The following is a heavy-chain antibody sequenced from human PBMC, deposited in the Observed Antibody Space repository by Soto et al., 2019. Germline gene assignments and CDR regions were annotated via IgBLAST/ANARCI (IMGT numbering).Heavy chain of an antibody. CDR3: ARDSPIGSTFSGYDAIDY. Sequence: QVQLVQSGAEVKKPGSSVKVSCKTSGGTFSNDIITWVRQAPVQVLEWMGRIIPLLDIANYAQKFQGRVTINADKSPGTAYMELNSMRSEDTAVYYCARDSPIGSTFSGYDAIDYWGQGTLVTVSS. V-gene: IGHV1-69*08. CDR1: GGTFSNDI. CDR2: IIPLLDIA. J-gene: IGHJ4*02. D-gene: IGHD5-12*01.